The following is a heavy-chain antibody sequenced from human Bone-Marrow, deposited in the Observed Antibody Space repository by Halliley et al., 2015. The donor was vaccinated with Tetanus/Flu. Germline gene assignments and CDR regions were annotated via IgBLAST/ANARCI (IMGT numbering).Heavy chain of an antibody. D-gene: IGHD3-10*01. CDR3: AKGAYYGSGTFFYYGMDV. Sequence: APGKGLEWVSAISGSGSDPFYPDSVKGRFTMSRDNSKNTLYLQMNSLRAEDTAVYYCAKGAYYGSGTFFYYGMDVWDQGP. J-gene: IGHJ6*02. V-gene: IGHV3-23*01. CDR2: ISGSGSDP.